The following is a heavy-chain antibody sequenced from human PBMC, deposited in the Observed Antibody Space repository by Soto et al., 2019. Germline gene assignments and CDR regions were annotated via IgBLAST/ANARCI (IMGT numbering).Heavy chain of an antibody. D-gene: IGHD7-27*01. J-gene: IGHJ4*02. Sequence: AAVKVSCKASGYTFTGYYIHWVRQAPGQGLEWMGSISPHSGGPNYAQRFQGRVTMTRDTSMTTVYMEMSGLTSDDTAVYYCAREEQTGANYYLDYWGQGTMVTVSS. CDR3: AREEQTGANYYLDY. V-gene: IGHV1-2*02. CDR1: GYTFTGYY. CDR2: ISPHSGGP.